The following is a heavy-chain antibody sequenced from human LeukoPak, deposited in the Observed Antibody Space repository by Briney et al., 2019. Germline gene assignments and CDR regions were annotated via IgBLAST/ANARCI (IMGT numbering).Heavy chain of an antibody. J-gene: IGHJ4*02. V-gene: IGHV4-59*08. CDR3: ARHSGAQGFDY. Sequence: SETLSLTCTVSGGSISSYYWSWIRQSPGKGLEWIGYIYSSGSTNYKSSLKSRVTISVDTSKNQFARKLSSVTAADTAVYYCARHSGAQGFDYWGQGTQVTVSS. CDR1: GGSISSYY. D-gene: IGHD3-10*01. CDR2: IYSSGST.